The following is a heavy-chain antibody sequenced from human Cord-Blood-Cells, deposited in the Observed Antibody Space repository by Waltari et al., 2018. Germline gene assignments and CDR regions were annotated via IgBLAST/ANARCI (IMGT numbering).Heavy chain of an antibody. CDR3: ARNRADKFLDY. CDR1: GFTFSSYE. Sequence: EVQLVESGGGLVQPGGSLRLSWAASGFTFSSYEMTWVRQAPGKGLEWVSYIISSGSTIYYADSVKGRFTISRDNAKNSLYLQMNSLRAEDTAVYYCARNRADKFLDYWGQGTLVTVSS. J-gene: IGHJ4*02. V-gene: IGHV3-48*03. CDR2: IISSGSTI. D-gene: IGHD2-15*01.